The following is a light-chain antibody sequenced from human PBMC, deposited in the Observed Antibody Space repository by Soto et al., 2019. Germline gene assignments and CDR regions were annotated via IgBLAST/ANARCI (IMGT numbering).Light chain of an antibody. CDR2: DAS. V-gene: IGKV3-11*01. CDR3: QQRSNWPLT. CDR1: QSVSSY. Sequence: EIVLTQSPATLSLSPGERATLSCRASQSVSSYLAWYQQKPGQAPRLLIYDASNRATGIPDRFSGSGSGTDVTLTIGSLEPEDFAVYYCQQRSNWPLTFGGGTKVEIK. J-gene: IGKJ4*01.